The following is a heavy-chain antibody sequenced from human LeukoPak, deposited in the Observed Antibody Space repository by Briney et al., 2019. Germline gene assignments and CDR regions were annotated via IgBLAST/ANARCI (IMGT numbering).Heavy chain of an antibody. Sequence: SVKVSCKASGFTFTSSAMQWVRQARGQRLEWIGWIVVGSGNTNYAQKFQERVTITRDMSISTAYMELSSLRSEDTAVYYCAAEDYYDSSGYYYWGQGTLVTVSS. CDR1: GFTFTSSA. J-gene: IGHJ4*02. CDR3: AAEDYYDSSGYYY. D-gene: IGHD3-22*01. V-gene: IGHV1-58*02. CDR2: IVVGSGNT.